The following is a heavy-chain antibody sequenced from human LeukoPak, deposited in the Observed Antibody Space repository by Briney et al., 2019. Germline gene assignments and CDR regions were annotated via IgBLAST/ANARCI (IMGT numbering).Heavy chain of an antibody. CDR1: GGTFSSYA. D-gene: IGHD3-9*01. V-gene: IGHV1-69*04. J-gene: IGHJ4*02. Sequence: GSSVKVSCKASGGTFSSYAISWVRQAPGQGLEWMGRIIPILGIANHAQKFQGRVTITADKSTSTAYMELSSLRSEDTAVYYCAGLGGTHYDILTGYYMPDYWGQGTLVTVSS. CDR3: AGLGGTHYDILTGYYMPDY. CDR2: IIPILGIA.